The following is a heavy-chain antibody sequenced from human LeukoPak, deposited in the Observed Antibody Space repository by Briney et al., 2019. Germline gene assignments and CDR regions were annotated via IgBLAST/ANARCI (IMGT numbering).Heavy chain of an antibody. V-gene: IGHV3-23*03. Sequence: PGASLRLSCAASGFGFGAYAMIWVRQAPGKGLEWVSLIHNDAATTYYADSVRGRFTVSRDNSKNTLYLEMNSLGAEDTAVYYCAKGKGGTSFNYCFDYWGQGTPVSVSS. CDR1: GFGFGAYA. J-gene: IGHJ4*02. CDR3: AKGKGGTSFNYCFDY. CDR2: IHNDAATT. D-gene: IGHD2/OR15-2a*01.